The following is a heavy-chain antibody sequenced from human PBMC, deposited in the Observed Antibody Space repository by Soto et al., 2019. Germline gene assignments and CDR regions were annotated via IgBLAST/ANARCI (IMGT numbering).Heavy chain of an antibody. CDR2: ISYDGSNK. CDR3: ARVSYYDSSVPLGY. J-gene: IGHJ4*02. Sequence: GSLRLSCAASGFTFSSYAMHWVRQAPGKGLEWVAVISYDGSNKYYADSVKGRFTTSRDNSKNTLYLQMNSLRAEDTAVYYCARVSYYDSSVPLGYWGQGTLVTVSS. CDR1: GFTFSSYA. V-gene: IGHV3-30-3*01. D-gene: IGHD3-22*01.